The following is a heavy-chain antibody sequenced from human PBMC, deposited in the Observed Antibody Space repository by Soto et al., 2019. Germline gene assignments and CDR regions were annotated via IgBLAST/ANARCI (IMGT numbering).Heavy chain of an antibody. CDR2: ISYDGSNK. CDR3: AKESPGDGCNYSCY. Sequence: QVQLVESGGGVVQPGRSLRLSCAASGFTFSSYAMHWVRQAPGKGLEWVAVISYDGSNKYYADSVKGRFTISRDNSKNILYLQMTSTRDEDTAVYHLAKESPGDGCNYSCYRGQVTLVTVSS. D-gene: IGHD5-12*01. J-gene: IGHJ4*02. CDR1: GFTFSSYA. V-gene: IGHV3-30-3*01.